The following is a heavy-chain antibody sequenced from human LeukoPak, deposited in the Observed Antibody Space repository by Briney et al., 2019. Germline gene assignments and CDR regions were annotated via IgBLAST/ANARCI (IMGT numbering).Heavy chain of an antibody. V-gene: IGHV4-59*01. J-gene: IGHJ5*02. CDR2: IYYSGST. CDR3: ARDIRGRIGWFDP. Sequence: SETLSLTCTVSGGSISSYYWSWIRQPPGKGLEWIGYIYYSGSTNYNPSLKSRVTISVDTSKNRFSLKLSSVTAADTAVYYCARDIRGRIGWFDPWGQGTLVTVSS. CDR1: GGSISSYY.